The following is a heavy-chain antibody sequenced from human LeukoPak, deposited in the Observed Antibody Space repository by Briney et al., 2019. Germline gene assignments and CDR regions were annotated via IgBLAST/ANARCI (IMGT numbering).Heavy chain of an antibody. CDR3: ARFSSHDWYFDL. J-gene: IGHJ2*01. Sequence: PSETLSLTCAVYGGSISSYYWSWIRQPPGKGLDWIGYIYYSGSTNYNPSLKSRVTISVDTSKNQFSLKLSSVTAADTAVYYCARFSSHDWYFDLWGRGALFTVSS. CDR2: IYYSGST. V-gene: IGHV4-59*01. CDR1: GGSISSYY.